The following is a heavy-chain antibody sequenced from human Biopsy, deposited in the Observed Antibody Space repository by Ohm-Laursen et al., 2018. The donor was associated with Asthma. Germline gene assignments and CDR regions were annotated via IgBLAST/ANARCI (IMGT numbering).Heavy chain of an antibody. CDR2: MNPKSGNT. J-gene: IGHJ5*02. V-gene: IGHV1-8*01. D-gene: IGHD6-19*01. Sequence: ASVKVSCKASGYNFNTSGINWVRQAPGQGLEWMGWMNPKSGNTGFAQKFKGRVSLTRDSSTTTAYMELRSLRSDDTALYFCARGLRQSNWFDPWGQGTLLTVFS. CDR3: ARGLRQSNWFDP. CDR1: GYNFNTSG.